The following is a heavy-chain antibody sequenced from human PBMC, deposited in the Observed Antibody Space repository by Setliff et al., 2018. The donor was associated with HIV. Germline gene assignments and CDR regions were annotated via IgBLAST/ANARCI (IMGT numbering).Heavy chain of an antibody. J-gene: IGHJ6*04. V-gene: IGHV1-8*01. CDR1: GPGFTNVE. CDR2: MNPNSGVS. D-gene: IGHD3-10*01. CDR3: ARGKGVGGVVITGGLDV. Sequence: ASVKVSCKAFGPGFTNVEIHWLRRATGQGLEWVGFMNPNSGVSGYAEKFHGRVSMTRDTSTSTAYMELSSLTSEDTAVYWCARGKGVGGVVITGGLDVWGKGTTVTVSS.